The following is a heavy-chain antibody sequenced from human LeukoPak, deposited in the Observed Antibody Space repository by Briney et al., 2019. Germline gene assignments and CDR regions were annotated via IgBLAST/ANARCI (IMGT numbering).Heavy chain of an antibody. CDR2: ISSRGSTI. CDR3: ARHDTAMATDYGMDV. CDR1: GFTFNDYY. Sequence: GGSLRLSCAASGFTFNDYYMSWIRQAPGKGLEWVSYISSRGSTIYYADSVKGRFTISRDNAKNSLYLQMNSLRAEDTAVYYCARHDTAMATDYGMDVWGQGTTVTVSS. J-gene: IGHJ6*02. D-gene: IGHD5-18*01. V-gene: IGHV3-11*01.